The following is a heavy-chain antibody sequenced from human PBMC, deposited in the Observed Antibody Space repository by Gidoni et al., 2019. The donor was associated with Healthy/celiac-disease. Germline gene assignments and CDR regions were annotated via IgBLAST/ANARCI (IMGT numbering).Heavy chain of an antibody. D-gene: IGHD1-26*01. CDR1: GGSFSGYY. J-gene: IGHJ5*02. CDR2: INHSGST. CDR3: ARGKPIVGARPFDP. Sequence: QVQLQQWGAGLLKPSETLSLTCAVYGGSFSGYYWSWSRQPPGKGLEWIGEINHSGSTNYNPSLKSRVTISVDTSKNQFSLKLSSVTAADTAVYYCARGKPIVGARPFDPWGQGTLVTVSS. V-gene: IGHV4-34*01.